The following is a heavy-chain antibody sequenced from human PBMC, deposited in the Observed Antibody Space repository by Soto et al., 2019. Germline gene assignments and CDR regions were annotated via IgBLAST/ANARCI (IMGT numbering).Heavy chain of an antibody. CDR3: GTMPIVVEPAPMDV. CDR2: IYYSGST. CDR1: VGSIRRGDYY. V-gene: IGHV4-30-4*01. Sequence: SETLSHTCTVSVGSIRRGDYYWSWFRQPPGKGLEWIGYIYYSGSTSYNASLKSRTSISAEPSNNQFSLKLRSLTAADTAVYFCGTMPIVVEPAPMDVWGPGTSVS. J-gene: IGHJ6*02. D-gene: IGHD2-2*01.